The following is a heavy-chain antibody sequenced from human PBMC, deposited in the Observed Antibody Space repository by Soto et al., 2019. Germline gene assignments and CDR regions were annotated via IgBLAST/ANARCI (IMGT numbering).Heavy chain of an antibody. CDR2: VTNGGDRT. D-gene: IGHD1-26*01. V-gene: IGHV3-23*01. CDR3: ARRRVGYIGTPGPFDY. Sequence: EVHLLESGGGLVQPGGSLRLSCAASGFTFSNSDMNWVRQAPGKGLEWVSIVTNGGDRTSYADSVKGRFTISRDNSKNKQYLVMESVRAEDTGVYYCARRRVGYIGTPGPFDYWGQGTLVTVFS. CDR1: GFTFSNSD. J-gene: IGHJ4*02.